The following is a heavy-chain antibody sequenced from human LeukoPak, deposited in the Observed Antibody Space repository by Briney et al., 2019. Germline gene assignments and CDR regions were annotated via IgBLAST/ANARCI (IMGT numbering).Heavy chain of an antibody. Sequence: GGSLRLSCAASGFTFSSYEMTWIRQAPGKGLEWVSSVSGSGGSTYYADSVKGRFTISRDNSKNMLFLQMNSLRAEDTAVYYCAKAGYYDSSGYSPFDYWGQGTLVTVSS. CDR1: GFTFSSYE. D-gene: IGHD3-22*01. CDR3: AKAGYYDSSGYSPFDY. J-gene: IGHJ4*02. V-gene: IGHV3-23*01. CDR2: VSGSGGST.